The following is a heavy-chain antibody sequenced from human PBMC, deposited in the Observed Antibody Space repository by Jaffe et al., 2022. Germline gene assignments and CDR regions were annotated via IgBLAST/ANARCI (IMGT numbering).Heavy chain of an antibody. Sequence: QMQLVQSGPEVKKPGTSVKVSCKASGFTFTSSAVQWVRQARGQRLEWIGWIVVGSGNTNYAQKFQERVTITRDMSTSTAYMELSSLRSEDTAVYYCAADSGDCSSTSCPLYYYYYMDVWGKGTTVTVSS. D-gene: IGHD2-2*01. CDR3: AADSGDCSSTSCPLYYYYYMDV. CDR2: IVVGSGNT. J-gene: IGHJ6*03. CDR1: GFTFTSSA. V-gene: IGHV1-58*01.